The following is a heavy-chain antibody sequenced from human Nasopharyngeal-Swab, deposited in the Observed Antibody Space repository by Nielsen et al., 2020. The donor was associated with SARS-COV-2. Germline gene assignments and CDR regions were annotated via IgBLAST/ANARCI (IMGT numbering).Heavy chain of an antibody. CDR1: GFTFSSYW. CDR3: ARERELQSHQYYYYMDV. D-gene: IGHD2-2*01. Sequence: GGSLRLSCAASGFTFSSYWMSWVRQAPGKGLEWVANIKQNGGEKYYVDSVKGRFTISRDNAKNSLYLQMNSLRAEDTAVYYCARERELQSHQYYYYMDVWGKGTTVAVSS. CDR2: IKQNGGEK. V-gene: IGHV3-7*01. J-gene: IGHJ6*03.